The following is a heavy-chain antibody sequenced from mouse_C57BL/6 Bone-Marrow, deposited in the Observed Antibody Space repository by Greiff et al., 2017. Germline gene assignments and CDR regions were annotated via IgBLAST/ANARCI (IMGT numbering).Heavy chain of an antibody. CDR3: AVSSSAWFAY. CDR2: IHPNSGST. J-gene: IGHJ3*01. Sequence: QVQLQQPGAELVKPGASVKLSCKASGYTFTSYWMPWVKQRPGQGLEWIGMIHPNSGSTNYNEKFKSKATLTVDKSSSTAYMQLSSLTSEDSAVYYCAVSSSAWFAYWGQGTLVTVSA. CDR1: GYTFTSYW. D-gene: IGHD1-1*01. V-gene: IGHV1-64*01.